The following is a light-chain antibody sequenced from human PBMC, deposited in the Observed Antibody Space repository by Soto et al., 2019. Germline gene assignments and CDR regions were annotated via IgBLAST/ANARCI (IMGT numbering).Light chain of an antibody. CDR1: QSVSTY. J-gene: IGKJ2*01. Sequence: EIVMTQSPATLSVSLGDRATLPCRASQSVSTYLAWYQQKPGQAPRLLIYGASTRATGIPARFSGSGSETDFTLTISSLQSEDFAVYYCQQYDSWPPSYTFGQGTKLEIK. V-gene: IGKV3-15*01. CDR3: QQYDSWPPSYT. CDR2: GAS.